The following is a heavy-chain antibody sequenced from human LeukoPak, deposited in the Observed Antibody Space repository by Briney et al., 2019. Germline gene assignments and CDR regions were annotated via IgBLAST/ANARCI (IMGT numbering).Heavy chain of an antibody. V-gene: IGHV3-23*01. Sequence: GGSLRLSCAASGLTFSNYAMSWVRQAPGKGLEWISAISGSGVNTYYADSVMGRFTISRDNAKNTLSLQMNSLRAEDTAVYYCAKSDCASDGCKLLNYWGQGTLVTASS. CDR2: ISGSGVNT. J-gene: IGHJ4*02. CDR3: AKSDCASDGCKLLNY. CDR1: GLTFSNYA. D-gene: IGHD3-10*01.